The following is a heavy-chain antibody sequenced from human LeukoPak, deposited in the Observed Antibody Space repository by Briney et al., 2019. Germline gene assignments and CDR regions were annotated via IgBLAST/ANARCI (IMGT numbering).Heavy chain of an antibody. CDR3: ARDPNYSDYPTHSDY. V-gene: IGHV3-33*01. CDR2: IWYDGSNK. D-gene: IGHD4-11*01. Sequence: GRSLRLSCAASGFTFSSYGMHWVRQAPGKGLEWVAVIWYDGSNKYYADSVKGRFTISRDNSKNTLYLQMNSLRAEDTAVYYCARDPNYSDYPTHSDYWGQGTLVTVSS. J-gene: IGHJ4*02. CDR1: GFTFSSYG.